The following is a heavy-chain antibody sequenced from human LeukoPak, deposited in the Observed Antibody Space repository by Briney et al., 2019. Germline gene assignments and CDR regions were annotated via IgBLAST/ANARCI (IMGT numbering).Heavy chain of an antibody. CDR1: GGTFITYA. CDR2: IIPIFGTA. CDR3: ARALEYSSSSLDY. Sequence: ASVTFSSKASGGTFITYAISWVRQAPGQGLQWMGGIIPIFGTANYAQKFQGRVTITADKSTSTAYMELSSLRSEDTAVYYCARALEYSSSSLDYWGQGTLVTVSS. V-gene: IGHV1-69*06. D-gene: IGHD6-6*01. J-gene: IGHJ4*02.